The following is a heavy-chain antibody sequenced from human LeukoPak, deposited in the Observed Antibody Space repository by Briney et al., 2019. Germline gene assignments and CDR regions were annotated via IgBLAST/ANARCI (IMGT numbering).Heavy chain of an antibody. D-gene: IGHD7-27*01. CDR1: GFTFSSYW. CDR2: MSGGGGGT. J-gene: IGHJ4*02. V-gene: IGHV3-23*01. Sequence: GGSLRLSCAASGFTFSSYWMTWVRQAPGKGLEWVSGMSGGGGGTDYADSVEGRFTISRDNSKNTLYLQMNSLRGEDTAVYYCAKGTSNWGLYYFDYWGQGTLVTVSS. CDR3: AKGTSNWGLYYFDY.